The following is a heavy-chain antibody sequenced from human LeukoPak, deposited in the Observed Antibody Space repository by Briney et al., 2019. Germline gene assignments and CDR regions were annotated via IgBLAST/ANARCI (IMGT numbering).Heavy chain of an antibody. Sequence: ASVKVSCKASGYTFTGYYMHWVRQAPGQGLEWMGWINPNSGGTNYAQKFQGRVTMTRDTSISTAYMELSRLRSDDTAVYYCALEQQLGHRRDYYYYGMDVWGQGTTVTVSS. D-gene: IGHD6-13*01. CDR1: GYTFTGYY. CDR2: INPNSGGT. J-gene: IGHJ6*02. CDR3: ALEQQLGHRRDYYYYGMDV. V-gene: IGHV1-2*02.